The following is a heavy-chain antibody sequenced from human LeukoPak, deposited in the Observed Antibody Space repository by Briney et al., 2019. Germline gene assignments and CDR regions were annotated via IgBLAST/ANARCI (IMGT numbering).Heavy chain of an antibody. J-gene: IGHJ6*03. CDR1: GFTFSSYA. D-gene: IGHD2-2*02. CDR2: ISYDGSNK. CDR3: ASGYTYYYYMDV. Sequence: GGPLRLSCAASGFTFSSYAMHWVRQAPGKGLEWVAVISYDGSNKYYADSVKGRFTISRDNSKNTLYLQTNSLRAEDTAVYYCASGYTYYYYMDVWGKGTTVTVSS. V-gene: IGHV3-30-3*01.